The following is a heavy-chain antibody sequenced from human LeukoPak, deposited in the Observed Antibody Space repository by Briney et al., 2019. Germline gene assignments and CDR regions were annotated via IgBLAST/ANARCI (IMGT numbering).Heavy chain of an antibody. D-gene: IGHD3-22*01. CDR2: AFDSETT. V-gene: IGHV4-59*12. J-gene: IGHJ6*03. CDR3: AREKDDSSGYYYPPDYYYYMDV. Sequence: SETLSLTCTVSRSSMSGYYWSWIRQPPGKGLEWIGYAFDSETTDYNPSLKSRVTISVDTSKNQFSLKLSSVTAADTAVYYCAREKDDSSGYYYPPDYYYYMDVWGKGTTVTVSS. CDR1: RSSMSGYY.